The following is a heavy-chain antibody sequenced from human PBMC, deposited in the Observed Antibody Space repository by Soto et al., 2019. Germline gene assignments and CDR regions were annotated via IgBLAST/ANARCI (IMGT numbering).Heavy chain of an antibody. CDR2: IYYSGST. CDR3: ATQEVGGSYVYTFDP. CDR1: GGSITSSSYY. V-gene: IGHV4-39*01. D-gene: IGHD1-26*01. J-gene: IGHJ5*02. Sequence: QLHLRESGPGLVKPSETLSLTCTVSGGSITSSSYYWGWIRQPPGKGLEWIGSIYYSGSTYYNPYLTSRVTISVDTSKNQFSLKLSSVTAADTAVYSCATQEVGGSYVYTFDPWGQGTLVTVSS.